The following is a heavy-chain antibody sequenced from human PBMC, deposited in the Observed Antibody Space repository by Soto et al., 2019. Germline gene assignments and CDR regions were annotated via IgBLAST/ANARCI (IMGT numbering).Heavy chain of an antibody. CDR1: GGSISSSSYY. CDR2: IYYSGST. D-gene: IGHD6-13*01. J-gene: IGHJ6*02. CDR3: ITYSAAAGYGMDV. V-gene: IGHV4-39*01. Sequence: SETLSLTCTVSGGSISSSSYYWGWIRQPPGKGLEWIGSIYYSGSTYYNPSLKSRVTISVDTSKNQFSLKLSSVTAADTAVYYCITYSAAAGYGMDVWGQGTTVTVSS.